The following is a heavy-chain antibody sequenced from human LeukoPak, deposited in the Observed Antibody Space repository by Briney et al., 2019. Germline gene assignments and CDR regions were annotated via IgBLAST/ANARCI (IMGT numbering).Heavy chain of an antibody. CDR2: IYYSGST. CDR1: GGSISSYY. Sequence: KPSETLSPTCTVSGGSISSYYWSWIRQPPGKGLEWIGYIYYSGSTNYNPSLKSRVTISVDTSKNQFSLKLSSVTAADTAVYYCARDPYGMDVWGQGTTVTVSS. CDR3: ARDPYGMDV. V-gene: IGHV4-59*01. J-gene: IGHJ6*02.